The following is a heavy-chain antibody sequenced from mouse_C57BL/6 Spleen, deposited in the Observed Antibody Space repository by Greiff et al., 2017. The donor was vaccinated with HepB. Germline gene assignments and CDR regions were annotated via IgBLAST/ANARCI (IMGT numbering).Heavy chain of an antibody. CDR2: ISYDGSN. CDR3: ARDSNYGYFDY. D-gene: IGHD2-5*01. CDR1: GYSITSGYY. J-gene: IGHJ2*01. V-gene: IGHV3-6*01. Sequence: EVQLQQSGPGLVKPSQSLSLTCSVTGYSITSGYYWNWIRQFPGNKLEWMGYISYDGSNNYNPSLKNRISITRDTSKNQFFLKLNSVTTEDTATYYCARDSNYGYFDYWGQGTTLTVSS.